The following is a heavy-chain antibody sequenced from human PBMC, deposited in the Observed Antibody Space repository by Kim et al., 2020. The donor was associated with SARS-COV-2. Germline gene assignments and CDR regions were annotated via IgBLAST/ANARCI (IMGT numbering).Heavy chain of an antibody. CDR1: GGTFSSYA. V-gene: IGHV1-69*04. J-gene: IGHJ6*02. CDR3: ARDRSLKSSSPGAYYYYGMDV. Sequence: SVKVSCKASGGTFSSYAISWVRQAPGQGLEWMGRIIPILGIANYAQKFQGRVTITADKSTSTAYMELSSLRSEDTAVYYCARDRSLKSSSPGAYYYYGMDVWGQGTTVTVSS. D-gene: IGHD6-13*01. CDR2: IIPILGIA.